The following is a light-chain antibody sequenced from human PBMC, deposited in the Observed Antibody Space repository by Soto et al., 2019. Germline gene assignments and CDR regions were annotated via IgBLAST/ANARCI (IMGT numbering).Light chain of an antibody. J-gene: IGKJ5*01. CDR3: PQRMNWPLT. CDR1: QTVSNY. Sequence: EIVLTQSPATRSLCPGERATLSCRASQTVSNYLLWYQQKPGQAPRLLIYDASNRATGIPARFSGSGSETDFTLTISSLAPEDVPVYYCPQRMNWPLTFAQGTRREIK. CDR2: DAS. V-gene: IGKV3-11*01.